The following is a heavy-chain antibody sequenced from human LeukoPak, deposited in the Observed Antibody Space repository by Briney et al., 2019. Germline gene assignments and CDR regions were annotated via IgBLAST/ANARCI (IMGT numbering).Heavy chain of an antibody. J-gene: IGHJ5*02. D-gene: IGHD6-13*01. CDR2: IYPGDSDT. Sequence: LEISCKGSGSVFTSYWIGWVRQMPGKGLEWMGIIYPGDSDTRYSPSFQGQVTISADKSISTAYLQWSSLKASDTAMYYCARLAYSSSWYAWFDPWGQGTLVTVSS. CDR3: ARLAYSSSWYAWFDP. CDR1: GSVFTSYW. V-gene: IGHV5-51*01.